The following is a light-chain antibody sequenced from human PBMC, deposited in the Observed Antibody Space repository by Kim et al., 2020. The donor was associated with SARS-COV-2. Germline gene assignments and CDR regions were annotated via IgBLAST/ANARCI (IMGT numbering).Light chain of an antibody. CDR2: AAS. J-gene: IGKJ4*02. V-gene: IGKV1-16*01. CDR1: QGITKD. CDR3: QQYNSYPHT. Sequence: ASVGDRVTITCRASQGITKDLAWFKQKPGKAPKSLIYAASNLQSGVPSRFSGSGSGTDFTLTISSLQPEDFATYYCQQYNSYPHTFGRGTKVDIK.